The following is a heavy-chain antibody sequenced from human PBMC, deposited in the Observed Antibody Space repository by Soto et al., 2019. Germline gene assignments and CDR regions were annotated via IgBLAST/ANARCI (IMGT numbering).Heavy chain of an antibody. V-gene: IGHV3-74*01. CDR2: INSDGSST. CDR3: ARGPGAGPYYYYYYGMDV. Sequence: PGGSLRLSCAASGFTFSSYWMHWVRQAPGKGLVWVSRINSDGSSTSYADSVKGRFTISRDNAKNTLYLQMNSLRAEDTAVYYCARGPGAGPYYYYYYGMDVWGKGTTVPVAS. D-gene: IGHD1-1*01. CDR1: GFTFSSYW. J-gene: IGHJ6*04.